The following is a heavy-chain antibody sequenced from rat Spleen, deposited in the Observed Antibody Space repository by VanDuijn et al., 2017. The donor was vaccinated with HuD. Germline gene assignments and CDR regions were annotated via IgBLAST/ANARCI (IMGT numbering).Heavy chain of an antibody. Sequence: EVQLVETGGGLVQPGESLKLSCVASGFTFSSYWMYWIRQAPGEGLEWISSISPDGGSTYYPDSVKGRFTISRDNAENTVYLQMNSLRSDDTATYYCARDNDYYFDYWGQGVMVTVSS. CDR2: ISPDGGST. CDR3: ARDNDYYFDY. V-gene: IGHV5-58*01. CDR1: GFTFSSYW. J-gene: IGHJ2*01.